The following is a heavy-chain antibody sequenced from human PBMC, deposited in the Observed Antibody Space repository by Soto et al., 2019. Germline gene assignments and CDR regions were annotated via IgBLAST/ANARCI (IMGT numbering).Heavy chain of an antibody. CDR1: GGSISSYY. V-gene: IGHV4-59*12. CDR2: IHYSGNT. D-gene: IGHD2-2*01. Sequence: SETLSLTCTVSGGSISSYYWSWIRQPPGKGLEYVGYIHYSGNTNYNPSLKSRVTISLDTSKNQFSLKLSSVTAADTAVYYCARVVGTFSAPDYWGQGTLVTVSS. CDR3: ARVVGTFSAPDY. J-gene: IGHJ4*02.